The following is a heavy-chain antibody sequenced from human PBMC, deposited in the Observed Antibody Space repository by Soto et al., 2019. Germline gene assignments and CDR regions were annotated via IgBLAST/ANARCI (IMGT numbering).Heavy chain of an antibody. D-gene: IGHD6-19*01. CDR2: IIPILGIA. V-gene: IGHV1-69*02. J-gene: IGHJ6*02. CDR3: ARAPYLAVAGHYYYYGMDV. Sequence: SVKVSCKASGGTFSSYTISWVRQAPGQGLEWMGRIIPILGIANYAQKFQGRVTITADKSTSTAYMELSSLRSEDTAVYYCARAPYLAVAGHYYYYGMDVWGQGTTVTVS. CDR1: GGTFSSYT.